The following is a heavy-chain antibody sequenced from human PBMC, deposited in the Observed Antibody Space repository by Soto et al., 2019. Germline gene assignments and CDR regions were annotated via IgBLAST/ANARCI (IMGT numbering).Heavy chain of an antibody. CDR2: IYYSGST. V-gene: IGHV4-30-4*01. D-gene: IGHD3-10*01. Sequence: QVQLQESGPGLVKPSQTLSLTCTVSGGSISSGDYYWSWIRQPPGKGLEWIGYIYYSGSTYYNPSLKSRVTISVDTSKNQFPLKLSSVAAADTAVYYGARSLLWFGEGGMDVWGQGTTVTVSS. J-gene: IGHJ6*02. CDR1: GGSISSGDYY. CDR3: ARSLLWFGEGGMDV.